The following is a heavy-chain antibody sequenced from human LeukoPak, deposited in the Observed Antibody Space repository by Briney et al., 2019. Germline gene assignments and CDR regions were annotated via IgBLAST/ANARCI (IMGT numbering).Heavy chain of an antibody. Sequence: PGGSLRLSCAASGFTFSSYAMSWVRLAPGKGLEWISAITGSGGSTYYADSVKGRFTISRDNSKNTLYLQMNSLRAEDTAIYYCARGSYYGGDVGYYFDYWGQGTLVTVSS. D-gene: IGHD2-21*02. J-gene: IGHJ4*02. CDR1: GFTFSSYA. CDR3: ARGSYYGGDVGYYFDY. V-gene: IGHV3-23*01. CDR2: ITGSGGST.